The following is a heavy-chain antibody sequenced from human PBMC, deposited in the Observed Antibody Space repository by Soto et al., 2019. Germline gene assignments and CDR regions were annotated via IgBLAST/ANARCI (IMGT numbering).Heavy chain of an antibody. CDR3: GGGGRRGGAGAFDI. Sequence: QVQLVQSGAEVKKPGSSVKVSCKASGGTFSSYAISWVRQAPGQGLEWMGGIIPIFGTANYAQKFQGRVTSTADESRSTAGMEVSSLRSEGTGVYWGGGGGRRGGAGAFDIWGQGTMVTVSS. V-gene: IGHV1-69*01. CDR2: IIPIFGTA. CDR1: GGTFSSYA. D-gene: IGHD3-10*01. J-gene: IGHJ3*02.